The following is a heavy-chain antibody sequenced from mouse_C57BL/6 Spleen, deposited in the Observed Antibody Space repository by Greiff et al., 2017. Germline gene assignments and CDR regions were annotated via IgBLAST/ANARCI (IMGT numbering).Heavy chain of an antibody. CDR3: ARAGAMDY. Sequence: QVQLQQPGAELVMPGASVKLSCKASGYTFTSYWMPWVKQRPGQGLEWIGEIDPSDSYTNYNQKFKGKSTLTVDKSSSTAYMQLSSLTSEDSAVYYCARAGAMDYWGQGTSVTVSS. V-gene: IGHV1-69*01. J-gene: IGHJ4*01. CDR1: GYTFTSYW. D-gene: IGHD4-1*01. CDR2: IDPSDSYT.